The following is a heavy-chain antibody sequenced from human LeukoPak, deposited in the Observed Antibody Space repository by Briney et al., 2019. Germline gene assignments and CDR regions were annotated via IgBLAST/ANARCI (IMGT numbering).Heavy chain of an antibody. Sequence: PSETLSLTCTVSGGSISSYYWSWIRQPSGKGLECSGRIYTSGSTNYNPSLKSRGTMSVDTSKNPFSLKLSSVTAADTAVYYCASLTTVTTDDYYYYYMDVWGKGTTVTVSS. J-gene: IGHJ6*03. D-gene: IGHD4-17*01. V-gene: IGHV4-4*07. CDR1: GGSISSYY. CDR3: ASLTTVTTDDYYYYYMDV. CDR2: IYTSGST.